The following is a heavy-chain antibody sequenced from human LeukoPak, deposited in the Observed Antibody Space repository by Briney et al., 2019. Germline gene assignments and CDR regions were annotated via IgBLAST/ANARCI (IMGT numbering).Heavy chain of an antibody. CDR3: VKDLTYYDFWSGYYAGFDY. CDR2: ISGSGDSR. D-gene: IGHD3-3*01. V-gene: IGHV3-23*01. J-gene: IGHJ4*02. CDR1: GFTFSSYA. Sequence: PGGSLRLSCAASGFTFSSYAMSWVRQAPGKGLEWVSAISGSGDSRYYADSVQGRVTISRDNSKNTLYLQMSSLRAEDTAVYYCVKDLTYYDFWSGYYAGFDYWGQGTLVTVSS.